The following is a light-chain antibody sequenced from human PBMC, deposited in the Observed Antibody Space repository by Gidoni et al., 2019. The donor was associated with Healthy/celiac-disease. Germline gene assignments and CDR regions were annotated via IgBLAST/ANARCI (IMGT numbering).Light chain of an antibody. J-gene: IGKJ2*01. CDR1: QSVLYSSNNKNY. CDR2: WAS. V-gene: IGKV4-1*01. CDR3: QQSYSTPLT. Sequence: DKVMTQPPESLAVSLGERATINCNSSQSVLYSSNNKNYLAWYQQKPGQPPKLLIYWASTRESGVPDRFSGSGSGTDFTLTISSLQAEDVAVYYCQQSYSTPLTFGQGTKLEIK.